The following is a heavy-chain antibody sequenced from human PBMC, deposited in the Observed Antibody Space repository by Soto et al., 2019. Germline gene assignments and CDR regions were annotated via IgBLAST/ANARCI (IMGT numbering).Heavy chain of an antibody. CDR3: ASKASTVTSDY. J-gene: IGHJ4*02. V-gene: IGHV4-34*01. CDR1: GGSFSGYY. Sequence: SETLSLTCAVYGGSFSGYYWSWIRQPPGKGLEWIGEINHSGSTNYNPSLKSRVTISVDTSKNQFSLKLSSVTAADTAVYYCASKASTVTSDYWGQGTLVTVSS. CDR2: INHSGST. D-gene: IGHD4-4*01.